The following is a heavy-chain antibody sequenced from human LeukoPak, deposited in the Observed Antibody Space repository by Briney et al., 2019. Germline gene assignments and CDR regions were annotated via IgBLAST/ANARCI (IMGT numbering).Heavy chain of an antibody. CDR2: ASSSGSRQ. V-gene: IGHV3-48*03. Sequence: GGSLRLSCAASGLTFSSFEIHWFRQAPGKGLEWISYASSSGSRQLYGDSVKGRFTISRDNAKNSLYLHMNSLRADDTAIYYCAREGSSGYSFDYWGQGTLVTVSS. CDR1: GLTFSSFE. CDR3: AREGSSGYSFDY. D-gene: IGHD6-19*01. J-gene: IGHJ4*02.